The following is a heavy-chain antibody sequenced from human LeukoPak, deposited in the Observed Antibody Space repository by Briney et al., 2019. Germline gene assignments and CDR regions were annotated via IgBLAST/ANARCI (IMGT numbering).Heavy chain of an antibody. CDR2: ISYDGSKK. D-gene: IGHD3-10*01. CDR1: GFTFSDYA. J-gene: IGHJ6*03. V-gene: IGHV3-30*14. CDR3: ARVIAARERAWFGELRLYYYYYMDV. Sequence: GGSLRLSCAASGFTFSDYAMHWLRQAPGKGLEWVAVISYDGSKKYYADSVKGRFTISRDNSKNTLYLQMNSLRAEDTAVYYCARVIAARERAWFGELRLYYYYYMDVWGKGTTVTISS.